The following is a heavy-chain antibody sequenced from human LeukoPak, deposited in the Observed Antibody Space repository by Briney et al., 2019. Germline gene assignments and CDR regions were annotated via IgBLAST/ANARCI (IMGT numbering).Heavy chain of an antibody. J-gene: IGHJ6*02. CDR1: GFTFSSYG. CDR3: AKKVVSSSWSMDV. V-gene: IGHV3-30*18. D-gene: IGHD6-13*01. CDR2: ISYDGSNK. Sequence: PGGSLRLSCAASGFTFSSYGMHWVRQAPGKGLEWVAVISYDGSNKYYADSVKGRFTISRDNSKNTLYLQMNSLRAEDTAVYYCAKKVVSSSWSMDVWGQGTTVTVSS.